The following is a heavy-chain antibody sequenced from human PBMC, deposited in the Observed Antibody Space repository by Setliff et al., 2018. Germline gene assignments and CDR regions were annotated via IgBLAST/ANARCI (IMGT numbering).Heavy chain of an antibody. Sequence: SETLSLTCSVSDGSISPYYWIWIRQSPGKGLEWIGYIFYSGSARYNPSLESRVTMSLDTSKNQFSLNLTSVTAADTAVYYCAREGFYCTNGVCYRPFDYWGQGTLVTVSS. J-gene: IGHJ4*02. D-gene: IGHD2-8*01. CDR1: DGSISPYY. V-gene: IGHV4-59*12. CDR2: IFYSGSA. CDR3: AREGFYCTNGVCYRPFDY.